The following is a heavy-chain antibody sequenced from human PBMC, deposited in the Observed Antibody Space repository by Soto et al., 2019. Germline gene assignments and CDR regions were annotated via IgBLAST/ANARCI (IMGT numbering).Heavy chain of an antibody. V-gene: IGHV1-3*01. CDR2: INAGNGNT. D-gene: IGHD6-19*01. CDR1: GSTFTSYA. Sequence: GASVKVSCKASGSTFTSYAMHWVRQAPGQRLEWMGWINAGNGNTKYSQKFQGRVTITRDTSASTAYMELSSLRSEDTAVYYCARDSVAGINWFDPWGQGTLVTVSS. CDR3: ARDSVAGINWFDP. J-gene: IGHJ5*02.